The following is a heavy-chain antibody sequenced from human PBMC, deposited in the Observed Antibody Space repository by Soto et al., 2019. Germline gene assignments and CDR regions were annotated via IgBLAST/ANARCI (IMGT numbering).Heavy chain of an antibody. Sequence: MSYSMNVVRKNTGKGLEWVSYISSSSSTIYYADSVKGRFTISRDNAKNSLYLQMNSLRAEDTAVYYCSRAENKARPYYCMDVSGKRTTVTVPS. CDR2: ISSSSSTI. V-gene: IGHV3-48*01. D-gene: IGHD5-12*01. J-gene: IGHJ6*03. CDR1: MSYS. CDR3: SRAENKARPYYCMDV.